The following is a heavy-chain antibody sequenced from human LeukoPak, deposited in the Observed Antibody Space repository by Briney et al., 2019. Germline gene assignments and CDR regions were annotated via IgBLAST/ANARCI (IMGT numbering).Heavy chain of an antibody. D-gene: IGHD6-13*01. CDR3: ARDQGSWYRFDY. J-gene: IGHJ4*02. V-gene: IGHV4-34*01. Sequence: PSETLSLTCAVYGGSFSGYYWSWIRQPPGKGLEWIGEINHSGSTNYNPSLKSRVTISVDTSKNQFSLKLSSVTAADTAVYYCARDQGSWYRFDYWGQGTLVTVSS. CDR2: INHSGST. CDR1: GGSFSGYY.